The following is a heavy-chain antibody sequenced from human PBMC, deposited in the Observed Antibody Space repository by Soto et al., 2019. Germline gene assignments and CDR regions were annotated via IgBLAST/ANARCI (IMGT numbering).Heavy chain of an antibody. V-gene: IGHV3-15*01. CDR3: TTESSEQRLYYDFWSGPRDAFDI. CDR1: GFTFSDYY. D-gene: IGHD3-3*01. Sequence: PGGSLRLSCAASGFTFSDYYMSWVRQAPGKGLEWVGRIKSKTDGGTTDYAAPVKGRFTISRDDSKNTLYLQMNSLKTEDTAVYYCTTESSEQRLYYDFWSGPRDAFDIWGQGTMVTVSS. J-gene: IGHJ3*02. CDR2: IKSKTDGGTT.